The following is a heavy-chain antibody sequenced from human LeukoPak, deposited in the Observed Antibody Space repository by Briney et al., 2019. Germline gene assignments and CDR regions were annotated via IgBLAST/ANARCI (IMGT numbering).Heavy chain of an antibody. CDR1: GYTFTRYD. J-gene: IGHJ6*03. V-gene: IGHV1-8*03. CDR2: VNPNSGYT. CDR3: ARADLIKRPGHYYYYYYMDV. Sequence: ASVKVSCKASGYTFTRYDINWVRQATGQGLEWMGWVNPNSGYTGYAQKFQGRVTITRDTSINTAYMELSSLRSEDTAVYYCARADLIKRPGHYYYYYYMDVWGKGTTVTVSS. D-gene: IGHD3-16*01.